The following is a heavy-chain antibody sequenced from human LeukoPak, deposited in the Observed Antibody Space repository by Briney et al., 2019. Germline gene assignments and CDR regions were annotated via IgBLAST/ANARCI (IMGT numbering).Heavy chain of an antibody. V-gene: IGHV4-59*12. Sequence: SETLSLTCTVSGGSISSYYWSWIRQPPGKGLEWIGYIYYSGSTNYNPSLKSRVTISIDKSKNHFSLKLNSVTAADTAVYYCASGDYGFVDYWGQGTLVTVSS. CDR1: GGSISSYY. D-gene: IGHD4-17*01. CDR3: ASGDYGFVDY. CDR2: IYYSGST. J-gene: IGHJ4*02.